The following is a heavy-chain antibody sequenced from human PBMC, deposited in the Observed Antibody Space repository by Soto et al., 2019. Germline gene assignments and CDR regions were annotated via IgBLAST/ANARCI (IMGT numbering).Heavy chain of an antibody. V-gene: IGHV4-39*01. J-gene: IGHJ4*02. CDR2: IYFTGST. CDR1: GGSISNSRSY. CDR3: ASHLAASSIWSFDS. D-gene: IGHD6-13*01. Sequence: SETLAVTCIFSGGSISNSRSYWGWIRQPPVKVLEWIGNIYFTGSTYYSPSLKSPVTISVDMSQNQFSLKLSSVIAADTAVFYCASHLAASSIWSFDSCGQGPLVT.